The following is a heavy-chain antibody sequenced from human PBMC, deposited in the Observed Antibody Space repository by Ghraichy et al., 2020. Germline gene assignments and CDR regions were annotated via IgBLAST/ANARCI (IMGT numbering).Heavy chain of an antibody. V-gene: IGHV3-64*01. CDR3: ARGVPTQSFSIELDS. D-gene: IGHD3-22*01. J-gene: IGHJ4*02. Sequence: GGSLRLSCAASGFTFSSYAMHWVRQAPGKGLEYVSAITSNGGSTYYANSVKGRFTISRDNSKNTLFLQMGSLRAEDMAVYYCARGVPTQSFSIELDSLGQGTLVTVSS. CDR1: GFTFSSYA. CDR2: ITSNGGST.